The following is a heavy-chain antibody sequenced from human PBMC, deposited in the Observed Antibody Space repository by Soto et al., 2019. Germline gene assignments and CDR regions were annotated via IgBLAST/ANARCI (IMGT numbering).Heavy chain of an antibody. D-gene: IGHD3-10*01. J-gene: IGHJ5*02. CDR1: GFSLSTTGVG. CDR3: AQRCRDYGLGRERANYFDP. CDR2: IYWDDDK. V-gene: IGHV2-5*02. Sequence: QITLKESGPTLVRPTQTLTLTCTFSGFSLSTTGVGVGWIRQPPGKALEWLALIYWDDDKRYSPSLKSRLTITKATSKNEVILTMTNMDPVDTATYFCAQRCRDYGLGRERANYFDPGGQGTLVTVSS.